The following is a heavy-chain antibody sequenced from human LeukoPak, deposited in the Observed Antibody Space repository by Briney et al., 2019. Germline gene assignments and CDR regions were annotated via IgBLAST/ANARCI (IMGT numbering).Heavy chain of an antibody. D-gene: IGHD6-13*01. CDR3: ARDRAFSSSWYWFDP. Sequence: SETLSLTCTVSGGSVINYYWSWIRQSPGKGLEWIAYTFFSGDTFSSADTNYNPSLKSRVTVSVDMSNNQFSLTLTSVTAADTAVYYCARDRAFSSSWYWFDPWGQGTLVTVSS. CDR1: GGSVINYY. J-gene: IGHJ5*02. V-gene: IGHV4-59*02. CDR2: TFFSGDT.